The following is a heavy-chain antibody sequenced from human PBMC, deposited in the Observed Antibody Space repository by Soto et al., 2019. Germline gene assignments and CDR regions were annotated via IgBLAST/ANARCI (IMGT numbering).Heavy chain of an antibody. J-gene: IGHJ6*02. CDR3: AKGYYGSGSHGMDV. D-gene: IGHD3-10*01. CDR2: ISGSGGST. V-gene: IGHV3-23*01. Sequence: GGSLRLSCAASGFTFSSYAMSWVRQAPGKGLEWVSAISGSGGSTYYADSVKGRFTISRDNSKNTLYLQMNSLRAEDTAVYYCAKGYYGSGSHGMDVWGQGTTVTVS. CDR1: GFTFSSYA.